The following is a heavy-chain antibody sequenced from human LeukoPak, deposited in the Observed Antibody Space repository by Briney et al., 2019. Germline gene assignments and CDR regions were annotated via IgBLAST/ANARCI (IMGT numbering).Heavy chain of an antibody. CDR1: GYTFTTYA. Sequence: EASVKVSCKASGYTFTTYAMNWVRQAPGQGLEWMGWINTDTGNPTYAQGFTGRFVFSLDTSVSTAYLQISSLKAEDTAVYYCATRRGTAYWYFDLWGRGTLVTVSS. CDR3: ATRRGTAYWYFDL. V-gene: IGHV7-4-1*02. J-gene: IGHJ2*01. D-gene: IGHD6-25*01. CDR2: INTDTGNP.